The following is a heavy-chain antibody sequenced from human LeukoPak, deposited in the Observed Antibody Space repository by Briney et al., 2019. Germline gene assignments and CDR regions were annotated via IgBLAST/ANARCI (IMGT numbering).Heavy chain of an antibody. D-gene: IGHD4/OR15-4a*01. CDR1: GFRFDRYA. CDR2: ISYSGTSP. V-gene: IGHV3-23*01. J-gene: IGHJ3*01. CDR3: AKDSSVLPNALDL. Sequence: GGSLRLSCAASGFRFDRYAVTWVRQAPGKGLEWVSAISYSGTSPYYEDSVKGRFTISRDNSKNTVYLQMNSLRDEDTALYYCAKDSSVLPNALDLWGQGTMVTVSS.